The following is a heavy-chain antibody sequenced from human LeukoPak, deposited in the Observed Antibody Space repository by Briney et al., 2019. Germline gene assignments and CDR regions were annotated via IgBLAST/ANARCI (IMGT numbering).Heavy chain of an antibody. CDR2: ISVYNGNT. D-gene: IGHD6-19*01. V-gene: IGHV1-18*01. J-gene: IGHJ3*02. CDR3: ARDGIAVAAYWNAFDI. CDR1: GYTFTSYG. Sequence: ASVKVSCKASGYTFTSYGISWVRQAPGQGLEWMGWISVYNGNTNYAQKLQGRVTMTTDTSTSTAYMELRSLRSDDTAVYYCARDGIAVAAYWNAFDIWAKGQWSPSLQ.